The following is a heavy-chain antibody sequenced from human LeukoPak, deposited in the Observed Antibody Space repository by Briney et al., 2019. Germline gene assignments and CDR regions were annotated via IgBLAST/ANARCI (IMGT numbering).Heavy chain of an antibody. Sequence: SETLSLTCTVSGGSISSGGYYWSWIRQHPGKGLEWIGYIYYSGSTYYNPSLKSRVTISVDTSKNQFSLKLSSVTAADTAVYYCARGLTKQWLVNRAKGWFDPWGQGTLVTVSS. CDR3: ARGLTKQWLVNRAKGWFDP. J-gene: IGHJ5*02. CDR1: GGSISSGGYY. CDR2: IYYSGST. V-gene: IGHV4-31*03. D-gene: IGHD6-19*01.